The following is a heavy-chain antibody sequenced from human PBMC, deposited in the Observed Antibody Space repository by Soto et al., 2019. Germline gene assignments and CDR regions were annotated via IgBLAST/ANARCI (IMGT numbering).Heavy chain of an antibody. CDR3: ARVSGTLERYSDLAY. CDR2: ISPRSDYI. CDR1: GFIFSSYS. Sequence: EVQLVESGGGLVKPGGSLRLSCAASGFIFSSYSMNWVRQAPGKGMEWVSSISPRSDYIYFADSMRGRCTISRDNAENSLYLHMNNLRAEDTAVYHCARVSGTLERYSDLAYWGQGTLVTVSS. J-gene: IGHJ4*02. V-gene: IGHV3-21*06. D-gene: IGHD1-1*01.